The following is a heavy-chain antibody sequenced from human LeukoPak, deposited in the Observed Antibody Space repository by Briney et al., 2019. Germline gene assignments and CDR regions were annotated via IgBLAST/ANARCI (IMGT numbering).Heavy chain of an antibody. CDR3: ARVGPWVNPDYYYYYMDV. J-gene: IGHJ6*03. CDR2: ISYDGSNK. Sequence: GGSLRLSCAVSGFSFRSYGMHWVRQAPGKGLEWVAVISYDGSNKYYADSVKGRFTISRENSKNTLYLQMNSLRAEDTAVYYCARVGPWVNPDYYYYYMDVWGKGTTVTVSS. D-gene: IGHD1-14*01. V-gene: IGHV3-30*03. CDR1: GFSFRSYG.